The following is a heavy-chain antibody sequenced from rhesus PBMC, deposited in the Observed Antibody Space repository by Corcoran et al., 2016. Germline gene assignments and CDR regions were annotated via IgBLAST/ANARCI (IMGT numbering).Heavy chain of an antibody. CDR2: IYGSGGGT. CDR1: GGSISDDYY. D-gene: IGHD5-42*01. J-gene: IGHJ4*01. V-gene: IGHV4-106*01. Sequence: QVQLQESGPGLVKPSETLSLTCAVSGGSISDDYYWSWIRQPPGKGLEWIGYIYGSGGGTNYNPSLKNQVTNSIDTSKNQFSLKLSSVTAADTAVYYCARRGDIFFDYWGQGVLVTVSS. CDR3: ARRGDIFFDY.